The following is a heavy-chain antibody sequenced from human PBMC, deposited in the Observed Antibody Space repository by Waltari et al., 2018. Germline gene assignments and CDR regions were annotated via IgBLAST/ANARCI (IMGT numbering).Heavy chain of an antibody. V-gene: IGHV3-30-3*01. CDR2: ISYDGSNK. CDR3: ARDGDTAMVLYYFDY. J-gene: IGHJ4*02. D-gene: IGHD5-18*01. CDR1: GFTFSSYA. Sequence: QVQLVESGGGVVQPGRSLRLSCAAHGFTFSSYAMHWVRQAPGKGLEWVAVISYDGSNKYYADSVKGRFTISRDNSKNTLYLQMNSLRAEDTAVYYCARDGDTAMVLYYFDYWGQGTLVTVSS.